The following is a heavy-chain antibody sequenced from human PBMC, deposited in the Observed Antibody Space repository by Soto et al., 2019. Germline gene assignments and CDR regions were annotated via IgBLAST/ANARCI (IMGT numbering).Heavy chain of an antibody. V-gene: IGHV3-11*01. CDR1: GFTFSDYY. J-gene: IGHJ6*02. D-gene: IGHD2-2*01. CDR2: ISSSGSTI. CDR3: ARGLSCISTSCHVGPVDV. Sequence: GGSLRLSCAASGFTFSDYYMSWIRQAPGKGLEWVSYISSSGSTIYYADSVKGRFTISRDNAKNSLYLQMNSLRAEDTAVYYCARGLSCISTSCHVGPVDVWGQGTTVTV.